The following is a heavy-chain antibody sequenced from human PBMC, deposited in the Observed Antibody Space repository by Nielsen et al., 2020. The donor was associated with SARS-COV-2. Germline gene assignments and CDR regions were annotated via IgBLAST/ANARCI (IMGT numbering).Heavy chain of an antibody. J-gene: IGHJ4*02. CDR3: ARVSSSWTTDTFDY. CDR2: IYYSGST. Sequence: GSLRLSCTVSGGSISSYYWSWIRQPPGKGLEWIGYIYYSGSTNYNPSLKSRVTISVDTSKNQFSLKLSSVTAADTAVYYCARVSSSWTTDTFDYWGQGTLVTVSS. CDR1: GGSISSYY. V-gene: IGHV4-59*01. D-gene: IGHD6-13*01.